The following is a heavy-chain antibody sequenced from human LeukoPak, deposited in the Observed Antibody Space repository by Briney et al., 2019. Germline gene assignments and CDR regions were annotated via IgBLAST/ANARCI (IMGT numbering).Heavy chain of an antibody. J-gene: IGHJ3*02. Sequence: PSETLSLTCTVSGGSISSYYWSWIRQPPGKGLEWIGYIYYSGSTNYNPSLKSRVTISVDTSKNQLSLKLSSVTAADTAVYYCAREPDYDSSGSDAFDIWGQGTMVTVSS. CDR3: AREPDYDSSGSDAFDI. D-gene: IGHD3-22*01. CDR2: IYYSGST. CDR1: GGSISSYY. V-gene: IGHV4-59*01.